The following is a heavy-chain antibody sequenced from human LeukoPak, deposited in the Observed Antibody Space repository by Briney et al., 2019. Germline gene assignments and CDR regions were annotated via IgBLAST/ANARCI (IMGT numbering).Heavy chain of an antibody. J-gene: IGHJ4*02. CDR3: ASPPTVTTFDS. CDR2: ISSSGSTI. CDR1: GFTVSSNS. D-gene: IGHD4-11*01. V-gene: IGHV3-48*04. Sequence: PGGSLRLSCTVSGFTVSSNSMNWVRQAPGKGLYWVSYISSSGSTIYYADSVKGRFTVSRDNAKNSLYLQMNSLRADDTAVYYCASPPTVTTFDSWGQGTLVTVSS.